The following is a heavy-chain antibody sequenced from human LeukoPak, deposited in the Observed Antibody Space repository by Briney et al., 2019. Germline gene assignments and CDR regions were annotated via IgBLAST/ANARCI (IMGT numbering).Heavy chain of an antibody. CDR3: ARLIRGVAAPINWFDP. D-gene: IGHD6-6*01. CDR1: GFTFSSHW. J-gene: IGHJ5*02. Sequence: PGGSLRLSCAASGFTFSSHWMHWVRQAPGKGLLWVSRISTDGSSTTYADFVKGRFTISRDNAKNTLYLQMNSLRAEDTAVYYCARLIRGVAAPINWFDPWGQGTLVTVSS. V-gene: IGHV3-74*01. CDR2: ISTDGSST.